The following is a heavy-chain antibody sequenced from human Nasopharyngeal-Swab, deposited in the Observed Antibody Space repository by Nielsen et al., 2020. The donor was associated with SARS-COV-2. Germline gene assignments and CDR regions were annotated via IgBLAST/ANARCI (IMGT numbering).Heavy chain of an antibody. D-gene: IGHD2-21*01. CDR2: IIIIFGTA. J-gene: IGHJ6*02. V-gene: IGHV1-69*13. Sequence: SVKVSCKASGGTFSSYAISWVRQAPGQGLEWMGGIIIIFGTANYAQKFQGRVTITANDSTSTAYMELSSLRSEDTAVYYCARPAIAEPYYYFYGMDVWGQGTTVTVS. CDR1: GGTFSSYA. CDR3: ARPAIAEPYYYFYGMDV.